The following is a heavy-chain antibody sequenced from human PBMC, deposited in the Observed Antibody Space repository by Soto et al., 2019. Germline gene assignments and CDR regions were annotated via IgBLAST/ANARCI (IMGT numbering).Heavy chain of an antibody. D-gene: IGHD2-2*01. Sequence: PSETLSLTCTVSCGSISSYYWIWIRQPPGKGLEWIGYIYYSGSTNYNPSLKSRVTISVDTSKNQFSLKLSSVTAADTAVYYCAREIVVPATPGWFDPWGQGTLVTVSS. V-gene: IGHV4-59*01. CDR2: IYYSGST. CDR3: AREIVVPATPGWFDP. CDR1: CGSISSYY. J-gene: IGHJ5*02.